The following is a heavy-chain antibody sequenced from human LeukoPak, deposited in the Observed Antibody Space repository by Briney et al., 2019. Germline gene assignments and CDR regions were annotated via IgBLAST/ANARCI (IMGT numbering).Heavy chain of an antibody. CDR2: ISSGGST. CDR1: RFTISSNY. V-gene: IGHV3-66*01. J-gene: IGHJ4*02. D-gene: IGHD6-19*01. Sequence: GGSLRLSCAASRFTISSNYMGWVRQAPGKGLDWVSVISSGGSTYYSDSVKGRFTISRDNSKNTLYLQMNTLRAEDTAVYYCARGLYSSGWYFDYWGQGTLVTVSS. CDR3: ARGLYSSGWYFDY.